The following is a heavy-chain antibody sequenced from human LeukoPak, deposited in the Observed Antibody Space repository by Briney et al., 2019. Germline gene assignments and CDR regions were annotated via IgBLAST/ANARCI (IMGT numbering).Heavy chain of an antibody. D-gene: IGHD5-12*01. Sequence: PGGSLRLSCAASGFTFSGSAMHWVRQASGKGLEWVGRIRSKANSYATAYAASVKGRFTISRDDSKNTAYLQMNSLKTEDTAVYYCTISRDIVATHYYYYMDVWGKGTTVTVSS. CDR3: TISRDIVATHYYYYMDV. J-gene: IGHJ6*03. CDR1: GFTFSGSA. V-gene: IGHV3-73*01. CDR2: IRSKANSYAT.